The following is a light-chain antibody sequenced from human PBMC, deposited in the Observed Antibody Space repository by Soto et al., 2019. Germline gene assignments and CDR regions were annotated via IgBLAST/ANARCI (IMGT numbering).Light chain of an antibody. V-gene: IGLV2-14*01. CDR1: SSDVGGYNY. CDR3: SSYTSSSTLV. J-gene: IGLJ2*01. Sequence: QSALTQAASESGSPGQSITISCTGTSSDVGGYNYVSWYQPHPGKAPKLMIYDVSNRPSGVSNRLSGSKSGNTASLTISGLQAEDEADYYCSSYTSSSTLVFGGGTKVTVL. CDR2: DVS.